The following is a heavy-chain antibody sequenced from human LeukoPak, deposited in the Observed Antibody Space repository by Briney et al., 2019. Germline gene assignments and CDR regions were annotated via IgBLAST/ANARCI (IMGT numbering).Heavy chain of an antibody. Sequence: GRSLRLSCAASGFTFDDYAMHWVRQAPGKGLEWVSGISWNSGSIGYADSVKGRFTISRDNAKNSLYLQMNSLRAEDTALYYRAKGFGYSSSWYVSYFDYWGQGTLVTVSS. D-gene: IGHD6-13*01. CDR3: AKGFGYSSSWYVSYFDY. CDR1: GFTFDDYA. V-gene: IGHV3-9*01. CDR2: ISWNSGSI. J-gene: IGHJ4*02.